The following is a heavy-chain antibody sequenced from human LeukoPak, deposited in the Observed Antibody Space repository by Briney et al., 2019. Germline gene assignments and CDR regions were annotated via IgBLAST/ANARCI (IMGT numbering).Heavy chain of an antibody. CDR2: ISYDGSNK. CDR3: ARDHNSGRHSYYYGMDV. Sequence: PGRSLRLSCAASGFTFSSYAMHWVRQAPGKGLEWVAVISYDGSNKYYADSVKGRFTISRDNSKNTLYLQMNSLRAEDTAVYYCARDHNSGRHSYYYGMDVWGQGTTVTVSS. J-gene: IGHJ6*02. D-gene: IGHD1-26*01. V-gene: IGHV3-30-3*01. CDR1: GFTFSSYA.